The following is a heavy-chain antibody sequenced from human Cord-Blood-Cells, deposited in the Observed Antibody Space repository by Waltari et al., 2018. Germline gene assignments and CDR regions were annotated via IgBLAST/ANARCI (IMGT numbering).Heavy chain of an antibody. CDR1: GFPFSSYG. Sequence: QVQLVESGGGVVQPGRSLRLSCAASGFPFSSYGMHWVRLAPGKGLEWVAVISYDGSNKYYADSVKGRFTISRDNSKNTLYLQMNSLRAEDTAVYYCAKKSCSGGSCYPDDYWGQGTLVTVSS. CDR2: ISYDGSNK. D-gene: IGHD2-15*01. CDR3: AKKSCSGGSCYPDDY. J-gene: IGHJ4*02. V-gene: IGHV3-30*18.